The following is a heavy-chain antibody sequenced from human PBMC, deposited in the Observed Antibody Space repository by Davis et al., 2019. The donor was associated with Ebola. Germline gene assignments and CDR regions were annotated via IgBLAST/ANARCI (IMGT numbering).Heavy chain of an antibody. V-gene: IGHV4-34*01. J-gene: IGHJ6*03. D-gene: IGHD3-3*01. CDR1: GGSFSGYY. CDR2: INHSGST. CDR3: ARLILEWLLSGYYMDV. Sequence: PSETLSLTCAVYGGSFSGYYWSWIRQPPGKGLEWIGEINHSGSTNYNPSLKSRVTISVDTSKNQFSLKLSSVTAADTAVYYCARLILEWLLSGYYMDVWGKGTTVTVSS.